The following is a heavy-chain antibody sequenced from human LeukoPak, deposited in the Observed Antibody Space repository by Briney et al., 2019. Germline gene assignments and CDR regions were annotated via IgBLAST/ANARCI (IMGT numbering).Heavy chain of an antibody. CDR2: IYYSGST. Sequence: SETLSLTCTVSGGSISSYYWSWIRQPPGKGLEGIGYIYYSGSTYYNPSLKSRVTVSVDTARNQFSLKLSSVTAADTAVYYCARVADYYDSSGPRAAGAFDIWGQGTMVTVSS. CDR1: GGSISSYY. V-gene: IGHV4-30-4*08. CDR3: ARVADYYDSSGPRAAGAFDI. D-gene: IGHD3-22*01. J-gene: IGHJ3*02.